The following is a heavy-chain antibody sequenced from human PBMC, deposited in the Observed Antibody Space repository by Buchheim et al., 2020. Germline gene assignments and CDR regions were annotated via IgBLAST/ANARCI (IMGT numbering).Heavy chain of an antibody. V-gene: IGHV3-48*03. D-gene: IGHD1-1*01. CDR1: GFTFSSFE. CDR2: ISSSGRNK. Sequence: EVQLVESGGGLVLPGGSLRLSCAFAGFTFSSFEMNWVRQAPGKGLEWVSYISSSGRNKYYADSVKGRFTISRDNAENSIDLQMNSLRVEDTAAYYCASLKGRTGTGYGMDVWGQGTT. J-gene: IGHJ6*02. CDR3: ASLKGRTGTGYGMDV.